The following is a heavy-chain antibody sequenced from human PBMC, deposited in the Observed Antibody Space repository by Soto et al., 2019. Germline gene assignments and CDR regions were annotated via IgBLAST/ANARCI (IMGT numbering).Heavy chain of an antibody. CDR3: AKDRANMLVRVHRYYYYHGMDV. CDR2: ISYDGSNK. D-gene: IGHD6-6*01. Sequence: LRLSCAASGFTFSSYGMHWVRQAPGKGLEWVAVISYDGSNKYYADSVKGRFTISRDNSKNTLYLQMNSLRAEDTAVYYCAKDRANMLVRVHRYYYYHGMDVWGQGTTVTVSS. CDR1: GFTFSSYG. V-gene: IGHV3-30*18. J-gene: IGHJ6*02.